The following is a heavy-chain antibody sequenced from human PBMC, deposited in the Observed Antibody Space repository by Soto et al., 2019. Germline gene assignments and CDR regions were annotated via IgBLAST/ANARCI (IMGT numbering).Heavy chain of an antibody. CDR2: ISGSGGST. J-gene: IGHJ6*02. V-gene: IGHV3-23*01. Sequence: QTGGSLRLSCAASGFTFSSYAMSWVRQAPGKGLEWVSAISGSGGSTYYADSVKGRFTISRDNSKNTLYLQMNSLRAEDTAVYYCAKNFLSTIFGVVTIKCGMDVWGQGTTVTVSS. D-gene: IGHD3-3*01. CDR3: AKNFLSTIFGVVTIKCGMDV. CDR1: GFTFSSYA.